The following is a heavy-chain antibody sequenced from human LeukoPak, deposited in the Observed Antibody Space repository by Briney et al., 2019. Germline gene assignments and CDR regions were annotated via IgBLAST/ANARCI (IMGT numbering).Heavy chain of an antibody. J-gene: IGHJ4*02. D-gene: IGHD2-15*01. V-gene: IGHV3-74*01. Sequence: PGGSLRLSCATSGFSVSSYWLHWVRQSPAKGLVWVSRVNGNGRSTSYADSVKGRFTISRDNAKNTLYLHMTSLRVEDSAVYYCVRSFRIPYCGGNSCYPTDFDFWGQGTLVTVSS. CDR2: VNGNGRST. CDR1: GFSVSSYW. CDR3: VRSFRIPYCGGNSCYPTDFDF.